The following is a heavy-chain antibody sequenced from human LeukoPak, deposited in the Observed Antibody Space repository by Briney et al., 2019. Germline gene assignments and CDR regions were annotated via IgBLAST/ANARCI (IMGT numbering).Heavy chain of an antibody. J-gene: IGHJ1*01. V-gene: IGHV3-23*01. CDR3: AQQVGYCSSGSCYFTY. CDR2: ISNTGGST. Sequence: GGSLGLSCAASGFTFSSYAMSWVRQAPGKGLEWVSAISNTGGSTYYADSVKGRFTISRDKSKNTLSLQMNSLRAEDTAVYYCAQQVGYCSSGSCYFTYWGQGTLVTVSS. D-gene: IGHD2-15*01. CDR1: GFTFSSYA.